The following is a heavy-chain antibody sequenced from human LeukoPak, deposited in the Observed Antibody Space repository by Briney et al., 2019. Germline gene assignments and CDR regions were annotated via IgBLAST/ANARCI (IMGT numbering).Heavy chain of an antibody. Sequence: GGSLRLSCAASGFTFSSYGMHWVRQAPGKGLEWVAVISYDGSNKYYADSVKGRFTISRDNSKNTLYLQMNSLRAEDTAVYYCARDNSDFWSGYYSWGNNWFDPWGQGTLVTVSS. CDR2: ISYDGSNK. J-gene: IGHJ5*02. D-gene: IGHD3-3*01. CDR3: ARDNSDFWSGYYSWGNNWFDP. V-gene: IGHV3-30*03. CDR1: GFTFSSYG.